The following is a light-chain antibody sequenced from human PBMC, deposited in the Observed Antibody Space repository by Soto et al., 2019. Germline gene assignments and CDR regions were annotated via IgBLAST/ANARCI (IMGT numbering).Light chain of an antibody. J-gene: IGKJ1*01. CDR2: GVS. V-gene: IGKV3-20*01. CDR3: QQYNDSRT. CDR1: QSISSSY. Sequence: EIVLTQSPGTLSLSPGERATLSCRASQSISSSYLAWYQQKPGQAPRLLVYGVSSRASDVPDRFSGSGSGTDFTLTISSLEPGDSAVYYCQQYNDSRTFGQGTKVDIK.